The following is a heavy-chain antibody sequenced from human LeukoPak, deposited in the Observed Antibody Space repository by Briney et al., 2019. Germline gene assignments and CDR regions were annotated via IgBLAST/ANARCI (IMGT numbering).Heavy chain of an antibody. CDR2: INHSGST. J-gene: IGHJ4*02. V-gene: IGHV4-34*01. CDR3: ARIGSGYDLDY. D-gene: IGHD5-12*01. CDR1: GGSFSGYY. Sequence: SETLSLTCAVYGGSFSGYYWSWIRQPPGKGLEWIGEINHSGSTNYNPSLKSRVTISVDTSKNQFSLKLSSVTAADTAVYYCARIGSGYDLDYWGQRTLVTVSS.